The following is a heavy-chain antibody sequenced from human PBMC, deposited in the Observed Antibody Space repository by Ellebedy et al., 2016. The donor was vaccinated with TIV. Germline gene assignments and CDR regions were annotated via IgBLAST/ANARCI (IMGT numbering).Heavy chain of an antibody. CDR2: INPDRGDT. D-gene: IGHD3-22*01. V-gene: IGHV1-2*02. CDR1: GYSFTGYY. CDR3: AKERFPYYDSSGTTGYFDC. Sequence: AASVKVSCKASGYSFTGYYIHWVRQAPGQGLEWMGWINPDRGDTKYPQSFQVRVSMTRDTSSSTAYMELSGLTSDDTAIYYCAKERFPYYDSSGTTGYFDCWGQGTLVTVSS. J-gene: IGHJ4*02.